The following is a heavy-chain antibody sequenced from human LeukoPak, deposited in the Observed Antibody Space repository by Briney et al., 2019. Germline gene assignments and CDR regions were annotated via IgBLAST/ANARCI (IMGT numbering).Heavy chain of an antibody. CDR1: GYTLTSYG. Sequence: ASVKVSCEASGYTLTSYGISWVRQAPGQGLEWMGWISAYNGNTNYAQKLQGRVTMTTDTSTSTAYMELRSLRSDDTAVYYCARNYDYVWGSYRYPDYWGQGTLVTVSS. V-gene: IGHV1-18*01. CDR3: ARNYDYVWGSYRYPDY. D-gene: IGHD3-16*02. CDR2: ISAYNGNT. J-gene: IGHJ4*02.